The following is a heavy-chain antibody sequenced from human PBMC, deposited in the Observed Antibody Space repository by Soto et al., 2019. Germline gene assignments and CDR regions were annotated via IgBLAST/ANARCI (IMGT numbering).Heavy chain of an antibody. CDR3: ARGGYCSGGSCYSVSSYYYMDV. V-gene: IGHV5-51*01. D-gene: IGHD2-15*01. CDR2: IYPGDSDT. Sequence: GESLKISCKGSGYSFTSYWIGWVRQMPGRGLEWMGIIYPGDSDTRYSPSFQGQVTISADKSISTAYLQWSSLKASDTAMYYCARGGYCSGGSCYSVSSYYYMDVWGKGTTVTVSS. J-gene: IGHJ6*03. CDR1: GYSFTSYW.